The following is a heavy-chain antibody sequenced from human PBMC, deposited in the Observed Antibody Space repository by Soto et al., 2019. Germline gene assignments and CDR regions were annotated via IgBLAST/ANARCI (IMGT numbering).Heavy chain of an antibody. Sequence: SETLSLTCPVSGGSVSSGSYYWSWIRQPPGKGLEWIGYIYYSGSTNYNPSLKSRVTISVDTSKNQFSLKLSSVTAADTAVYYCARDRPYYYGSGSHCFNYWGQGTLVTVSS. CDR2: IYYSGST. V-gene: IGHV4-61*01. D-gene: IGHD3-10*01. CDR3: ARDRPYYYGSGSHCFNY. CDR1: GGSVSSGSYY. J-gene: IGHJ4*02.